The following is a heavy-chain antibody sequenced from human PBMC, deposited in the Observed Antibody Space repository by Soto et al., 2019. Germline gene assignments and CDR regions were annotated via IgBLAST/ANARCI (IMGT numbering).Heavy chain of an antibody. CDR1: GGSISGYY. D-gene: IGHD6-13*01. J-gene: IGHJ6*02. V-gene: IGHV4-34*01. Sequence: SETLSLTCTVYGGSISGYYWSWIRQPPGKGLEWIGEINHSGRTNYKSFLKSRASISVDTSKNQFSLKLTSVTAADTAVYYCARDLGIAAAGTFYYYYGMDVWGQGTTVTVSS. CDR2: INHSGRT. CDR3: ARDLGIAAAGTFYYYYGMDV.